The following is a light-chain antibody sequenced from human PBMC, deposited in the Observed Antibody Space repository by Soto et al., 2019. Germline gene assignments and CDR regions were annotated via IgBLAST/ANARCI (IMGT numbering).Light chain of an antibody. J-gene: IGLJ1*01. V-gene: IGLV2-8*01. CDR1: SSDVGGYNY. CDR3: SSYAGSNNFV. CDR2: EVS. Sequence: QSVLTQPPSASGSPGQSVTISCTGTSSDVGGYNYVSWYQQHPGKAPKLMIYEVSKRPSGVPDPFSGSKSGHTASLTVSGLQAEDEADYYCSSYAGSNNFVFGTGTKVTVL.